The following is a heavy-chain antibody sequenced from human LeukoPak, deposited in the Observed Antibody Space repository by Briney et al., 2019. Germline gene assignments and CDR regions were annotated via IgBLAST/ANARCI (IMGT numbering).Heavy chain of an antibody. Sequence: ASVKVSCKASGYTFTSYGISGVRQAPGQGLEGMGWISAYNGNTKYAQKLQDRVTMTTDTPTTTAYMEVRSLTSDDTAVYYCARGSAMAQKQLVRHFDSWGQGTLVIVSS. CDR1: GYTFTSYG. D-gene: IGHD6-6*01. CDR2: ISAYNGNT. J-gene: IGHJ4*02. V-gene: IGHV1-18*01. CDR3: ARGSAMAQKQLVRHFDS.